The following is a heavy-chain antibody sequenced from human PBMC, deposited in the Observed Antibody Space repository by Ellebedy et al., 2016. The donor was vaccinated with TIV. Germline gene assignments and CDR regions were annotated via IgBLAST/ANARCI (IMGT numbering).Heavy chain of an antibody. Sequence: ASVTVSCXASGHTFTDYYLHWVRQAPGQGLEWMGWINPHSGGTNYAQNFQGRVTMTRDTSISTAYMELSCLRSDDTAVYYSARWAIPGGLDHWGQGTLVTV. CDR2: INPHSGGT. CDR1: GHTFTDYY. CDR3: ARWAIPGGLDH. V-gene: IGHV1-2*02. D-gene: IGHD1-14*01. J-gene: IGHJ4*02.